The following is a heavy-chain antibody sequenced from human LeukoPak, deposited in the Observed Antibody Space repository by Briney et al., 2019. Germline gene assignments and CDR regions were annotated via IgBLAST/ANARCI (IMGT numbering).Heavy chain of an antibody. J-gene: IGHJ4*02. CDR3: ARLRLGELSTGFDY. Sequence: ASVKVSCEASGYTFTSYGISWVRQAPGQGLEWMGWISAYNGNTNYAQKLQGRVTMTTDTSTSTAYMELRSLRSDDTAVYYCARLRLGELSTGFDYWGQGTLVTVSS. CDR1: GYTFTSYG. CDR2: ISAYNGNT. D-gene: IGHD3-16*02. V-gene: IGHV1-18*01.